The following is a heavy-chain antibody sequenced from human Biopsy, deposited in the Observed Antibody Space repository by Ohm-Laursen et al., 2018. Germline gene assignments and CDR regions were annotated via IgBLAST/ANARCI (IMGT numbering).Heavy chain of an antibody. CDR1: GFTFSSYD. D-gene: IGHD2-15*01. CDR3: AKDHCSGGTCYSDGPVFDF. CDR2: ISGSGSTT. J-gene: IGHJ4*02. V-gene: IGHV3-23*01. Sequence: SLRLSCAATGFTFSSYDMHWVRQVPGKGLEWVSTISGSGSTTYYADSVKGRFSISRDNSKNTLYLQMNSLRAEDTAVYYCAKDHCSGGTCYSDGPVFDFWGQGTLVTVSS.